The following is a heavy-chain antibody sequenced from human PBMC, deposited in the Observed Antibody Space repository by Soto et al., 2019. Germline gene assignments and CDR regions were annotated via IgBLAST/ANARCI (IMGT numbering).Heavy chain of an antibody. V-gene: IGHV3-23*01. Sequence: GGSLRLSCVASGVTFTTNAMDWVRQAPGKGLEWVSFISGDDGSGNYADSVKGRFTISRDNSKNTLYLQMNSLRAEDTAIYYCARDAAPYGDYEPIDYWGQGTLVTVSS. D-gene: IGHD4-17*01. J-gene: IGHJ4*02. CDR2: ISGDDGSG. CDR3: ARDAAPYGDYEPIDY. CDR1: GVTFTTNA.